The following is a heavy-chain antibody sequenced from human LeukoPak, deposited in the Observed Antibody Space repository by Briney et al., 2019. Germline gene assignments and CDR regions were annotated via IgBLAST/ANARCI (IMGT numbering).Heavy chain of an antibody. J-gene: IGHJ3*02. V-gene: IGHV3-74*01. CDR1: GFTFSSYW. CDR3: AKDRRRGYSYGYVDAFDI. D-gene: IGHD5-18*01. CDR2: INSDGTII. Sequence: PGGSLRLSCAASGFTFSSYWMHWVRQAPGKGLVWVSRINSDGTIIGYADSVKGRFTISRDNAKNTLYLQMNSLRADDTAVYYCAKDRRRGYSYGYVDAFDIWGQGTMVTVSS.